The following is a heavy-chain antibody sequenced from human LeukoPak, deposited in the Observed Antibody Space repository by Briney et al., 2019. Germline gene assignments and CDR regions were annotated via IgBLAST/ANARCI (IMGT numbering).Heavy chain of an antibody. CDR1: GYTLTELS. D-gene: IGHD3-3*01. J-gene: IGHJ6*03. Sequence: ASVKVSCKVSGYTLTELSMHWVRQAPGKGLEWMGGFDPEDGETIYAQKFQGRVTMTEDTSTDTAYMELRSLRSDDTAVYYCARVSTQRGDVDFWSGYYQYYYMDVWGKGTTVTVSS. V-gene: IGHV1-24*01. CDR2: FDPEDGET. CDR3: ARVSTQRGDVDFWSGYYQYYYMDV.